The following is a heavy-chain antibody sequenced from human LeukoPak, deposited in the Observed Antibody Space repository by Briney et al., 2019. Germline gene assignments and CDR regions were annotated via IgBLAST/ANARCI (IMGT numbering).Heavy chain of an antibody. CDR2: INPNSGGT. Sequence: ASVKVSCKASGYTFTRYYMHWVRQAPGQGREWMGWINPNSGGTNYAQKFQGRVTMTRDTSISTAYMELSRLRSDDTAVYYCARVPFSCCGGDCYFDYWGQGTLVTVSS. J-gene: IGHJ4*02. V-gene: IGHV1-2*02. D-gene: IGHD2-21*02. CDR1: GYTFTRYY. CDR3: ARVPFSCCGGDCYFDY.